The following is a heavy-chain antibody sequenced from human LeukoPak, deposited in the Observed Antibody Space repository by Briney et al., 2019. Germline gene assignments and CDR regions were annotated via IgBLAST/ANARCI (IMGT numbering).Heavy chain of an antibody. CDR1: GFTFGSYG. V-gene: IGHV3-30*02. CDR3: ARILDSAWGELGY. Sequence: GGSLRLSCAASGFTFGSYGTHWVRQAPGKGLEWMAFIRSDGSNKYYADSVKGRFTISRDNSKNTLYLQMNSLRAEDTAVYYCARILDSAWGELGYWGQGTLVTVSS. J-gene: IGHJ4*02. CDR2: IRSDGSNK. D-gene: IGHD6-19*01.